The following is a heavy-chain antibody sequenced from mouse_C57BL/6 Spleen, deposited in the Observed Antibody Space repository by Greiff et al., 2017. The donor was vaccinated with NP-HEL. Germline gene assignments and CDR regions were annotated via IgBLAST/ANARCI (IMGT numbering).Heavy chain of an antibody. D-gene: IGHD1-1*01. CDR1: GFTFSDYG. V-gene: IGHV5-17*01. Sequence: EVQVVESGGGLVKPGGSLKLSCAASGFTFSDYGMHWVRQAPEKGLEWVAYISSGSSTIYYADTVKGRFTISRDNAKNTLFLQMTSLRSEDTAMYYCARDPYYYGSRNYAMDYWGQGTSVTVSS. CDR3: ARDPYYYGSRNYAMDY. CDR2: ISSGSSTI. J-gene: IGHJ4*01.